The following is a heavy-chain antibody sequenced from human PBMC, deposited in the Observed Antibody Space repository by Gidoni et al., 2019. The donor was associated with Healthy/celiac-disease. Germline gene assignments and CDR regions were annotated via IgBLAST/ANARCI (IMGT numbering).Heavy chain of an antibody. D-gene: IGHD4-17*01. CDR1: GFPVSSNY. J-gene: IGHJ6*02. CDR2: IYSGGST. Sequence: EVQLLETGGGLIQPGGSLRLSCAASGFPVSSNYMSWVRQAPGKGLEGVSVIYSGGSTYYADSVKGRFTISRDNSKNTLYLQMNSLRAEDTAVYYCAGPSTVVTLYYGMDVWGQGTTVTVSS. V-gene: IGHV3-53*02. CDR3: AGPSTVVTLYYGMDV.